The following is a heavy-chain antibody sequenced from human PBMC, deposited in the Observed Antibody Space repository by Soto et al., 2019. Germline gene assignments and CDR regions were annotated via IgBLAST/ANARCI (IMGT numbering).Heavy chain of an antibody. CDR3: ARNWGGPIDY. CDR1: GFTFSSYS. J-gene: IGHJ4*02. CDR2: ISSSSSTI. Sequence: GGSLRLSCAASGFTFSSYSMNWVRQAPGKGLEWVSYISSSSSTIYYADSVKGRFTISRDNAKNSLYLQMNSLRAEDTAVYYCARNWGGPIDYWGQGTLVTVSS. D-gene: IGHD7-27*01. V-gene: IGHV3-48*04.